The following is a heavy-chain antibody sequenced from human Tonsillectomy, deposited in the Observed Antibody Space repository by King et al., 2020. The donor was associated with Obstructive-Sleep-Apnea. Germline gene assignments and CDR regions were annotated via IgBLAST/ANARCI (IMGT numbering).Heavy chain of an antibody. CDR3: ARVIPGPYYGMDV. CDR1: GGTFSSYA. V-gene: IGHV1-69*12. D-gene: IGHD3-22*01. J-gene: IGHJ6*02. Sequence: QLVQSGAEVKKPGSSVKISCKASGGTFSSYAISWVRQAPGQGLEWMGGIIPIFGTANYAQKFQGRVTITADESTSTAYMGRSSLRSEDTAVYYCARVIPGPYYGMDVWGQGTTVTVSS. CDR2: IIPIFGTA.